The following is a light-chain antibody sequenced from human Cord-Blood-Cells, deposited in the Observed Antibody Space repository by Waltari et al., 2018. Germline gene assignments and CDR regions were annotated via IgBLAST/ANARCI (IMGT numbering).Light chain of an antibody. J-gene: IGLJ1*01. CDR3: CSYAGSYTLV. V-gene: IGLV2-11*01. CDR2: DVS. Sequence: QSALTQPRSVSGSPGQSVTISCTGTSSDVGGYNYVSWYHQHPGKAPKLMIYDVSKRPSGVPDRFSGSKSDNTASLTISGLQAEDEADYYCCSYAGSYTLVFGTGTKVTVL. CDR1: SSDVGGYNY.